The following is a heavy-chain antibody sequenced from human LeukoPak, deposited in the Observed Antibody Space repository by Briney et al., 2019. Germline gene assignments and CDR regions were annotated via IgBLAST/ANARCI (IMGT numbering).Heavy chain of an antibody. CDR2: IKANPADGTT. J-gene: IGHJ4*02. Sequence: GESLRLSCAASGVTFIYAWMSWVRQAPGKGLEWVGRIKANPADGTTAYGAPVKGRFTISRDDSQSMLYLQMDSLRTEDTAVYFCAWIDCSGGTCYFASWGRGTLVTVSS. CDR3: AWIDCSGGTCYFAS. V-gene: IGHV3-15*01. CDR1: GVTFIYAW. D-gene: IGHD2-15*01.